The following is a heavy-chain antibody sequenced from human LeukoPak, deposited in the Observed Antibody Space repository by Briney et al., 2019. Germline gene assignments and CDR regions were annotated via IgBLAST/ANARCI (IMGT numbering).Heavy chain of an antibody. V-gene: IGHV4-39*01. D-gene: IGHD2/OR15-2a*01. CDR2: IYDSGNT. Sequence: SETLSLTCTVSGVSMSSSPYYWGWIRQPPGKGLEWIGTIYDSGNTNYNPSLSSRLTISVDTSRNQFSLKLSSVTAADTAVYYCARHDCDSSRCSVNWFDPWGQGTLVTVSS. J-gene: IGHJ5*02. CDR1: GVSMSSSPYY. CDR3: ARHDCDSSRCSVNWFDP.